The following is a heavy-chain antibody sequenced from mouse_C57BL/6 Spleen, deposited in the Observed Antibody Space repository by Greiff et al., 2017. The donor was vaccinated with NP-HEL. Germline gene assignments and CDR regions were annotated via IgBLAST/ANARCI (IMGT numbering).Heavy chain of an antibody. CDR1: GYSFTDYN. V-gene: IGHV1-39*01. J-gene: IGHJ1*03. Sequence: LMESGPELVKPGASVKISCKASGYSFTDYNMNWVKQSNGKSLEWIGVINPNYGTTSYNQKFKGKATLTVDQSSSTAYMQLNSLTSEDSAVYYCARKHYGSSHWYFDVWGTGTTVTVSS. D-gene: IGHD1-1*01. CDR2: INPNYGTT. CDR3: ARKHYGSSHWYFDV.